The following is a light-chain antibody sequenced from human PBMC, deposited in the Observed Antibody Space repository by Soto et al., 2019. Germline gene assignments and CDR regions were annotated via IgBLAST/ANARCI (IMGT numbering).Light chain of an antibody. CDR3: QQYGRSPLT. J-gene: IGKJ4*01. CDR1: QNINSNY. CDR2: GAS. Sequence: DIVLTQSPGTLSLSPGDRATLSCRASQNINSNYLAWYQQKPGQSPRLLIYGASSRATGIPDRFSGSGSGTDFTLTISRLEPEDFAVYSCQQYGRSPLTFGGGTKVDI. V-gene: IGKV3-20*01.